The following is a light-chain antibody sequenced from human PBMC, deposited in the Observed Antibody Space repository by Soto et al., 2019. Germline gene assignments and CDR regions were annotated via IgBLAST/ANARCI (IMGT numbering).Light chain of an antibody. CDR1: SSDVGGYNY. J-gene: IGLJ2*01. CDR3: SSYTSSSTSVV. Sequence: QSALTQPASVSGSPGQSFTISCTGTSSDVGGYNYVSWYQQHPGKAPKLMIYDVSNRPSGVSNRFSGSKSGNTASLTISGLQAEDEADYYCSSYTSSSTSVVFGGGTKLTVL. V-gene: IGLV2-14*01. CDR2: DVS.